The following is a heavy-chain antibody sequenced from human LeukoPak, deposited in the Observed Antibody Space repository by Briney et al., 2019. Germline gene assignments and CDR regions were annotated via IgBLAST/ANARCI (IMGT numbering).Heavy chain of an antibody. CDR1: GYTFTGYG. D-gene: IGHD5-24*01. CDR3: GRDPPVTLQYYYYYMDV. CDR2: ISAYNGNT. V-gene: IGHV1-18*01. J-gene: IGHJ6*03. Sequence: ASVKVSCKASGYTFTGYGISWVRQAPGQGLEWMGWISAYNGNTNYPQEFQGRVTMTTDTATSTAYMELRSLRSDDTAVYYCGRDPPVTLQYYYYYMDVWGKGTTVTVS.